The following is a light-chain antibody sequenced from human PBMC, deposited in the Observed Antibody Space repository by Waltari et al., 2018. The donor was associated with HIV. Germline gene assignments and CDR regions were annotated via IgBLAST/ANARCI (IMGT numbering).Light chain of an antibody. J-gene: IGKJ1*01. CDR3: QQRTNWSPWT. V-gene: IGKV3-11*01. CDR2: DAS. Sequence: EIVLTQSPATLSLSPGERATLSCRASQSVSDYLAWYQQKPGQAPRLLIYDASNRATGIPTMFSGSGSGTDFTLTISSLEPEDFAVYYCQQRTNWSPWTFGQGTKVEVK. CDR1: QSVSDY.